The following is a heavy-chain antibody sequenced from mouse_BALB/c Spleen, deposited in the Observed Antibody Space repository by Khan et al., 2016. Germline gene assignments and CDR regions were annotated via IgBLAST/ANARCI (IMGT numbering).Heavy chain of an antibody. CDR2: ILPGTDST. CDR3: ARGAS. J-gene: IGHJ3*01. V-gene: IGHV1-9*01. Sequence: QVRLQQSGAELMKPGASVKISCKASGYTFSRYWIEWIKERPGHGLEWIGEILPGTDSTNYHDKFKGKAAFTAESSSSTAYIQLNSLTSEDSAVYYCARGASWGQGTLVTVSA. CDR1: GYTFSRYW.